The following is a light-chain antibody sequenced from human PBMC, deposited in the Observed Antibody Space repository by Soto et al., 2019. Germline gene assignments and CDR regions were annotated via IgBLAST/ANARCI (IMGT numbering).Light chain of an antibody. V-gene: IGKV3-20*01. Sequence: EIVLTQSPGTLSLSPGERATLSCRASQSVSSRFFAWYQQKPGPATRLLIYDASSRATGIPVRFSGSGSGTDFTLTISRLEPEDFAVYYCQQYSSSPKLTFGGGTKVEIK. CDR3: QQYSSSPKLT. CDR2: DAS. CDR1: QSVSSRF. J-gene: IGKJ4*01.